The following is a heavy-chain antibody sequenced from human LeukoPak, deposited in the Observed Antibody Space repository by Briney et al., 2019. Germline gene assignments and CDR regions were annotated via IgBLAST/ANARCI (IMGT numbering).Heavy chain of an antibody. CDR1: GFTFSSYA. V-gene: IGHV3-23*01. J-gene: IGHJ5*02. Sequence: GGSLRLSCAASGFTFSSYAMSWVRQAPGKGLEWVSAISGSGGSTYYADSVKGRFTISRDNSKNTLYLQMNSLRAEDTAVYYCAKDTTDLYGSSWYRFDPRGQEPWSPSPQ. CDR2: ISGSGGST. D-gene: IGHD6-13*01. CDR3: AKDTTDLYGSSWYRFDP.